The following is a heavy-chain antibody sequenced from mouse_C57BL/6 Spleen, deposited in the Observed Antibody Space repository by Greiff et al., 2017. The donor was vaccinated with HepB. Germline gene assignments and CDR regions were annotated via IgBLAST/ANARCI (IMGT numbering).Heavy chain of an antibody. D-gene: IGHD4-1*01. J-gene: IGHJ1*03. Sequence: EVQLQESGGGLVKPGGSLKLSCAASGFTFSDYGMHWVRQAPEKGLEWVAYISSGSSTIYYADTVKGRFTISRDNAKNTLFLQMTSLRSEDTAMYYCARRPGSYWYFDVWGTGTTVTVSS. CDR2: ISSGSSTI. CDR1: GFTFSDYG. V-gene: IGHV5-17*01. CDR3: ARRPGSYWYFDV.